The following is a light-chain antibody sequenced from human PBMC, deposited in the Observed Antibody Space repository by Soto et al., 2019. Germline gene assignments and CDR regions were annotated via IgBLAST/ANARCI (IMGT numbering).Light chain of an antibody. J-gene: IGKJ5*01. V-gene: IGKV1-9*01. Sequence: DIPLTQSPSFLSASIGDKVTITCRASQGISNLLAWYQQKPGEAPKLMVHTASTLQSGVPSRFSGSGSGTEFSFTISGLQPEDSATYYCQQRRNYPITFGQGTRLEIK. CDR3: QQRRNYPIT. CDR1: QGISNL. CDR2: TAS.